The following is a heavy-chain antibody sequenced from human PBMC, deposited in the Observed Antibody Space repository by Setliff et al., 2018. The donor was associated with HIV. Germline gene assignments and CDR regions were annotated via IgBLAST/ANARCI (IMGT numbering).Heavy chain of an antibody. CDR1: GFTFSAHG. V-gene: IGHV3-30*02. Sequence: GGSLRLSCAASGFTFSAHGMHWVRQAPGKGLEWVTFINYDDNYEYYADSVKGRFTISRDNSKSTVDLQMTSLTAEDTAVYYCVKAGDYRNGDYDAFDIWGQGTMVTVSS. CDR3: VKAGDYRNGDYDAFDI. J-gene: IGHJ3*02. D-gene: IGHD4-17*01. CDR2: INYDDNYE.